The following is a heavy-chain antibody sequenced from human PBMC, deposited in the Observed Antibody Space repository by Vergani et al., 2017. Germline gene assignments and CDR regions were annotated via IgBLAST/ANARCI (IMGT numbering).Heavy chain of an antibody. Sequence: EVQLVESGGGLVQPGGSLKLSCAASGFTFSGSAMHWVRQASGKGLEWVGRIRSKANSYATAYAASVKGRFTISRDDSKNTAYLQMNSLKTEDTAVYYCTRDGVGVGGAFDIWGQGTMVTVSS. CDR3: TRDGVGVGGAFDI. J-gene: IGHJ3*02. D-gene: IGHD1-26*01. V-gene: IGHV3-73*02. CDR2: IRSKANSYAT. CDR1: GFTFSGSA.